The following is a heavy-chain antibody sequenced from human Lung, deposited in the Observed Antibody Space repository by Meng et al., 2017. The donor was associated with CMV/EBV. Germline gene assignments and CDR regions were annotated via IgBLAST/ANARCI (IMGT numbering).Heavy chain of an antibody. Sequence: ASVKVSXKASGYTFTGYYMHWVRQAPGQGLEWMGWINPNSGGTNYAQKFQGRVTMTRDTTISTAYMKLSRLRSDDTAVYYCARTVYCYDSGACDYWGQGALVTVSS. V-gene: IGHV1-2*02. J-gene: IGHJ4*02. CDR1: GYTFTGYY. CDR3: ARTVYCYDSGACDY. D-gene: IGHD3-10*01. CDR2: INPNSGGT.